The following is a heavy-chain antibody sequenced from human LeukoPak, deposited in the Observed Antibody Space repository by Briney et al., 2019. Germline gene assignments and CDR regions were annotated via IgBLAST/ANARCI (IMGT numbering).Heavy chain of an antibody. J-gene: IGHJ4*02. CDR2: ISGSGGST. D-gene: IGHD6-19*01. Sequence: GGSLRLSCAASGFTFSSYAMSWVRQAPGKGLEGVSAISGSGGSTYYADSVKGRFTISRDNSKNTLYLQMNSLRAEDTAVYYCAKDDRGWYYFDYWGQGTLVTVSS. CDR1: GFTFSSYA. CDR3: AKDDRGWYYFDY. V-gene: IGHV3-23*01.